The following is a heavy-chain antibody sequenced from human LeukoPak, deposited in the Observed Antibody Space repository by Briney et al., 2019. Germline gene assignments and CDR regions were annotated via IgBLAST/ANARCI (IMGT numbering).Heavy chain of an antibody. CDR1: GFTFSSYG. Sequence: PGGSLRLSCAASGFTFSSYGMHWVRQAPGKGLEWGAVIWYDGSNKYYADSVKGRFTISRDNSKNTLYLQMNSLRVEDTAVYYCSTESSTSLAFHIWGQGTMLAVPS. J-gene: IGHJ3*02. V-gene: IGHV3-30*02. D-gene: IGHD6-6*01. CDR3: STESSTSLAFHI. CDR2: IWYDGSNK.